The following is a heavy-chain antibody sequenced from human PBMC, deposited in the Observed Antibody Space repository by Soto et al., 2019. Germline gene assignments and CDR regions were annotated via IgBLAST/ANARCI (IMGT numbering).Heavy chain of an antibody. D-gene: IGHD3-3*01. CDR1: GFPFGSNA. CDR3: AKGKAHTLFGVDTLFDY. J-gene: IGHJ4*02. Sequence: PGGSLRLSCAASGFPFGSNAMSWVRQAPGKGLEWVSLVSGNGGTTNYADSVKGRFTISRDNSQKTLYLQMNSLRAEDTAIYYCAKGKAHTLFGVDTLFDYWGQGTLVTVSS. CDR2: VSGNGGTT. V-gene: IGHV3-23*01.